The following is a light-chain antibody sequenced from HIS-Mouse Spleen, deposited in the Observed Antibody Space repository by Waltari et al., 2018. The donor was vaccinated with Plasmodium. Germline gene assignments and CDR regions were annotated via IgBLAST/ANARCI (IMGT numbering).Light chain of an antibody. CDR1: QSISSW. CDR2: KAS. V-gene: IGKV1-5*03. CDR3: QQYNSYSWT. J-gene: IGKJ1*01. Sequence: DIQMTQSPSTLSASVGDRVTITCRASQSISSWLAWYQQKPGKAPKLLDYKASSLKSGVPSRFSGSGSGTEFTLTISSLQPDDFATYYCQQYNSYSWTFGQGTKVEIK.